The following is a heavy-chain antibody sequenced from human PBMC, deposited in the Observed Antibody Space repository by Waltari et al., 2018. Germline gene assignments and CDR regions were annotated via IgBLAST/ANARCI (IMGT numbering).Heavy chain of an antibody. J-gene: IGHJ4*02. CDR3: ARDAAGRLDY. CDR1: GFTFSSHR. Sequence: EVQLVESGGGLVTPGGSLRLSCAGSGFTFSSHRLTWVRQAPGKGLEWVSSISSSSSYIYYADSVKVRFTICRDNAKNSLYLQMNSLRAEDTAVYYCARDAAGRLDYWGQGTLVTVSS. V-gene: IGHV3-21*01. D-gene: IGHD6-13*01. CDR2: ISSSSSYI.